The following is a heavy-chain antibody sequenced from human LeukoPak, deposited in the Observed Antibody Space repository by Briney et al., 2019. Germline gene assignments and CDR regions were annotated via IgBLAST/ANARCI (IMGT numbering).Heavy chain of an antibody. CDR3: ARELLSGDPSIGN. D-gene: IGHD7-27*01. Sequence: SETLSLTCTVSGNSISSGDNYWSWIRQPAGKGLEWIGRIYTSGSTNYNPSLKSRVTISVDTSKNQFSLKLSSVTAADTAVYYCARELLSGDPSIGNWGQGTLVTVSS. J-gene: IGHJ4*02. CDR2: IYTSGST. CDR1: GNSISSGDNY. V-gene: IGHV4-61*02.